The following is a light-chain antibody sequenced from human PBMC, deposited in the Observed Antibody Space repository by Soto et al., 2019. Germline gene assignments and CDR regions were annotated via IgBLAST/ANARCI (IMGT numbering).Light chain of an antibody. CDR3: QQYHTFPLT. Sequence: DIQMTQSPSTLSASVGDRVTITCRASQNINNWMAWYHQKPGEAPKLLIYEAFSLQTGVPFTFSGSGSGTEFSLTISSLQPDDFGTYYCQQYHTFPLTFGGGTKVEIK. CDR1: QNINNW. V-gene: IGKV1-5*01. J-gene: IGKJ4*01. CDR2: EAF.